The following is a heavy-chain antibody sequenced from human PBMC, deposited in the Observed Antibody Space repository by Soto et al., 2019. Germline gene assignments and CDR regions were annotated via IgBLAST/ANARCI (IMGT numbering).Heavy chain of an antibody. CDR2: IYYSGST. J-gene: IGHJ4*02. V-gene: IGHV4-59*01. Sequence: SETLSLTCTVSGGSISSYYWSWIRQPPGKGLEWIGYIYYSGSTNYNPSPKSRVTISVDTSKNQFSLKLSSVTAADTAVYYCARAGARGSYAVYFDYWGQGTLVTVSS. CDR3: ARAGARGSYAVYFDY. D-gene: IGHD1-26*01. CDR1: GGSISSYY.